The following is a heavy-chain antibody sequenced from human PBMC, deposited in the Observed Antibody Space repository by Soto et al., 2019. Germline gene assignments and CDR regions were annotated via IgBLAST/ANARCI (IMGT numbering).Heavy chain of an antibody. Sequence: QITLKESGPTLVKPTQTLTLTCTFSGFSLRNSGVGVGWIRQPPGKALEWLALIYWDDDKRYSPSLKSRLTLTKDTAKNQVVLTTTNMDPVDTATYYCAHRTTGRFYFDYWGQGTLVTVSS. CDR1: GFSLRNSGVG. CDR3: AHRTTGRFYFDY. V-gene: IGHV2-5*02. D-gene: IGHD4-17*01. CDR2: IYWDDDK. J-gene: IGHJ4*02.